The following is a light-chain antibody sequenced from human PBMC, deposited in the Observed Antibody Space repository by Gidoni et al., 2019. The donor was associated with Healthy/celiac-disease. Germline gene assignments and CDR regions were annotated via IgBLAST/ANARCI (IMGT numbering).Light chain of an antibody. CDR3: SSYAGSKHV. CDR2: EVS. J-gene: IGLJ1*01. V-gene: IGLV2-8*01. CDR1: SSDVGGYNF. Sequence: QSALTQPHSASGSPGQSVTISCTGTSSDVGGYNFVSWYQQHPGKAPKLMIYEVSKRPSGVPDRFSGSKSGNTASLTVSGLQAEDEADYYCSSYAGSKHVFGTGTKVTVL.